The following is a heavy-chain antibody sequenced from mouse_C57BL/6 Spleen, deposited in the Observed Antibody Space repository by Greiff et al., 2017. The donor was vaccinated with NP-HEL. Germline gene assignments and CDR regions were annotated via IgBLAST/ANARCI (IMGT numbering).Heavy chain of an antibody. V-gene: IGHV5-9*01. Sequence: EVNVVESGGGLVKPGGSLKLSCAASGFTFSSYTMSWVRQTPEKRLEWVATISGGGGNTYYPDSVKGRFTISRDNAKNTLYLQMSSLRSEDTALYYCARLYDGYYVWFAYWGQGTLVTVSA. D-gene: IGHD2-3*01. CDR2: ISGGGGNT. CDR1: GFTFSSYT. J-gene: IGHJ3*01. CDR3: ARLYDGYYVWFAY.